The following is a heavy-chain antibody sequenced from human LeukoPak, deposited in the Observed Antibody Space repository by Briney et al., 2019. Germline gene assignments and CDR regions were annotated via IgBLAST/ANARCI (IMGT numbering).Heavy chain of an antibody. D-gene: IGHD2-2*01. Sequence: SETLSLTCAVYGGSFSGYYWTWIRQPPGKGLEWIGEINHSGSTNYSPSLKSRGTISIDTSKNHFSLKLSSVTAADTAVYYCARSHNRVELVYYWGQGTLVTVSS. CDR2: INHSGST. V-gene: IGHV4-34*01. CDR1: GGSFSGYY. J-gene: IGHJ4*02. CDR3: ARSHNRVELVYY.